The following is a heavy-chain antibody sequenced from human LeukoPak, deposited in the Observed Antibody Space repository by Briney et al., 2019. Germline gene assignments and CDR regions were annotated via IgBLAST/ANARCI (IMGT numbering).Heavy chain of an antibody. V-gene: IGHV4-4*02. CDR2: IYHSGST. CDR1: GGSISSSNW. D-gene: IGHD6-13*01. Sequence: PSETLSLTCAVSGGSISSSNWWSWVRQPPGKGLEWIGEIYHSGSTNYNPSLKSRVTISVDKSKNQFSLKLSSVTAADTAVYYCARRGIAAVGSGFDPWGQGTLVTVSS. J-gene: IGHJ5*02. CDR3: ARRGIAAVGSGFDP.